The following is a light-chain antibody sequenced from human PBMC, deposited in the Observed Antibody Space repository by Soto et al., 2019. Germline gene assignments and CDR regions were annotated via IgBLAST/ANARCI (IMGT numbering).Light chain of an antibody. J-gene: IGKJ4*01. CDR1: QSVSSY. V-gene: IGKV3-11*01. CDR3: QQRAKWPLT. Sequence: EILLTQSPDTLSLSQGERATLSCRASQSVSSYLAWYQQKPGQAPRLLIYDTSNRATGIPARFSGSGSGTDFTLTISSLEPEDFAIYYCQQRAKWPLTFGGGTKVDNK. CDR2: DTS.